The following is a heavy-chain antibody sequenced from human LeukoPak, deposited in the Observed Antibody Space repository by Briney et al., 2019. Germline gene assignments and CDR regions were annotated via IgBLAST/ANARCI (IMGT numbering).Heavy chain of an antibody. CDR2: ISFDGSSK. CDR3: AKDRGFALASGSSELDY. Sequence: GGSAGLSCAASGFTFSKYGMHWVRQAPGKGLEWVAVISFDGSSKYYADSVRGRITISRDNSRNTLYLQMNSLRPEDTAVYYCAKDRGFALASGSSELDYWGQGTLVTVSS. V-gene: IGHV3-30*18. J-gene: IGHJ4*02. D-gene: IGHD3-10*01. CDR1: GFTFSKYG.